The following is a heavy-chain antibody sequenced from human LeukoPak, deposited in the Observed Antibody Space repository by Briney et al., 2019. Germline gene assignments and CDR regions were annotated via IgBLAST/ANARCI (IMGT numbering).Heavy chain of an antibody. J-gene: IGHJ4*02. D-gene: IGHD3-10*01. V-gene: IGHV1-2*02. CDR3: ARGRSDYYLDS. CDR2: IYPNSGGT. Sequence: ASVKVSCKASGYTFTDYYMHWVRQAPGQGLEWMGWIYPNSGGTNYAQNFQGRVTMTRDTSISTAYMGLSRLRSDDTAVYLCARGRSDYYLDSWGQGTLVTVSS. CDR1: GYTFTDYY.